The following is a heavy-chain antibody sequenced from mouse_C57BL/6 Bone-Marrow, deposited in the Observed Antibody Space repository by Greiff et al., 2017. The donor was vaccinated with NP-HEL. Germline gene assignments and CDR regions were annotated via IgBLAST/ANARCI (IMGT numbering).Heavy chain of an antibody. V-gene: IGHV1-26*01. CDR1: GYTFTDYY. Sequence: EVQLQQSGPELVKPGASVKISCKASGYTFTDYYMNWVKQSHGKSLEWIGDINPNNGGTSYNQKFKGKATLTVDKSSSTAYMELRSLTSEDSAVYYCARYYDYDEAYFDYWGQGTTLTVSS. D-gene: IGHD2-4*01. CDR3: ARYYDYDEAYFDY. CDR2: INPNNGGT. J-gene: IGHJ2*01.